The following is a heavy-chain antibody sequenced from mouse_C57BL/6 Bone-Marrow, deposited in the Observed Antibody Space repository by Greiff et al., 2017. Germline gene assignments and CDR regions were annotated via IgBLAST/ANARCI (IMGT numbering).Heavy chain of an antibody. CDR3: ARGGLRLQSWFAY. D-gene: IGHD3-2*02. Sequence: QVQLQQPGAELVRPGSSVKLSCKASGYTFTSYWMDWVQQRPGQGLEWIGNIYPSDSETHYNPKFKDQDTLTVAKSSSTAYMQLSRLTSENSAVYYCARGGLRLQSWFAYWGQGTLVTVSA. CDR1: GYTFTSYW. CDR2: IYPSDSET. V-gene: IGHV1-61*01. J-gene: IGHJ3*01.